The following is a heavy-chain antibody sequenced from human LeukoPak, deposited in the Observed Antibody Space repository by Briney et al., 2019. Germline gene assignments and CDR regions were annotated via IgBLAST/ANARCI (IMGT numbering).Heavy chain of an antibody. D-gene: IGHD6-19*01. CDR1: GFTVSGSA. Sequence: GGSLRLSCAASGFTVSGSAMHWVRQASGKGLEWLGRVRSKGYNYATAYGASVKDRFIISRDDSKSTAYLQMSSLKSEDTAVYYCATLGETSGWYPDHWGQGTPVTVSS. CDR2: VRSKGYNYAT. V-gene: IGHV3-73*01. CDR3: ATLGETSGWYPDH. J-gene: IGHJ4*02.